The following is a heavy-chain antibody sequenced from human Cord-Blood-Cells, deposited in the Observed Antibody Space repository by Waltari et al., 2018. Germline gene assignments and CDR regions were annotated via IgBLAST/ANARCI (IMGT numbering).Heavy chain of an antibody. V-gene: IGHV1-24*01. J-gene: IGHJ4*02. CDR1: GYTPTELS. D-gene: IGHD4-4*01. CDR3: ATGLGTDYSNDY. Sequence: QVQLVQSGAEVKKPGASVKVSCKVSGYTPTELSIHWVRQAPGKGLEWMGGFDPEDGETIYAQKFQGRVTMTEDTSTDTAYMELSSLRSEDTAVYYCATGLGTDYSNDYWGQGTLVTVSS. CDR2: FDPEDGET.